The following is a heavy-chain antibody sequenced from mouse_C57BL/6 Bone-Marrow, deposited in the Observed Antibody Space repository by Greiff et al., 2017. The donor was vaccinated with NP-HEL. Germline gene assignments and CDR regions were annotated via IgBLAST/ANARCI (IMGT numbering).Heavy chain of an antibody. J-gene: IGHJ4*01. Sequence: EVMLVESGGGLVQPGGSLKLSCAASGFTFSDYYMYWVRQTPEKRLEWVAYISNGGGSTYYPDTVKGRFTISRDNAKNTLYLQMSRLKSEDTAMYYCARRTNSSDAMDYWGQGTSVTVSS. CDR1: GFTFSDYY. CDR3: ARRTNSSDAMDY. V-gene: IGHV5-12*01. D-gene: IGHD1-1*01. CDR2: ISNGGGST.